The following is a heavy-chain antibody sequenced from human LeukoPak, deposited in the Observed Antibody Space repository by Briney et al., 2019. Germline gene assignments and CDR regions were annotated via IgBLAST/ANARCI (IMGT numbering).Heavy chain of an antibody. D-gene: IGHD3-22*01. CDR3: AKLGSERVGYYYDSSDLDY. V-gene: IGHV3-21*01. J-gene: IGHJ4*02. CDR2: VNGASDYI. CDR1: GFNFSDYS. Sequence: GGSLRLSCAASGFNFSDYSMTWVRQAPGKGLEWVSSVNGASDYIYYADSVKGRFTIARDNAKNSVYLQMNSLRAEDTAVYYCAKLGSERVGYYYDSSDLDYWGQGTLVTVSS.